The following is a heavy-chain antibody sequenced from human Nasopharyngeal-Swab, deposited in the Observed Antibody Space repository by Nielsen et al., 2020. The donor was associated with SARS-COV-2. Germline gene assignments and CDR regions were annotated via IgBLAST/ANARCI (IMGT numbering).Heavy chain of an antibody. V-gene: IGHV1-69*13. CDR1: GGTFSSYA. CDR2: IIPIFGTA. Sequence: SVKVSCKASGGTFSSYAISWVRQAPGQRLEWMGGIIPIFGTANYAQKFQGRVTITADESTSTAYMELSSLRSEDTAVYYCARGRVGVTYYYYYYMDVWGKGTTVTVSS. D-gene: IGHD2-2*01. CDR3: ARGRVGVTYYYYYYMDV. J-gene: IGHJ6*03.